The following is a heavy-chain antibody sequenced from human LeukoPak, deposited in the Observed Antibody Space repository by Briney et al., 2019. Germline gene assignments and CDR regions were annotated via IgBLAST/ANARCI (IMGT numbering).Heavy chain of an antibody. CDR2: IYSGGST. D-gene: IGHD2-2*01. V-gene: IGHV3-66*02. CDR1: GFTVSSNY. Sequence: GGSLRLSCAASGFTVSSNYMSWVRQAPGKGLEWVSVIYSGGSTYYADSVKGRFTISRDNSKNTLYLQMNSLRAEDTAVYYCARDEVYCSSTSCCPDYMDVWGKGTTVTVSS. J-gene: IGHJ6*03. CDR3: ARDEVYCSSTSCCPDYMDV.